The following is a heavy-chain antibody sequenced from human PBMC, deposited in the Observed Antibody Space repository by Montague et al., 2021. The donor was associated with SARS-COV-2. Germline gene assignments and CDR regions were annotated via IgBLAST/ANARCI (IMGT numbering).Heavy chain of an antibody. CDR1: GTSFSGYY. CDR2: ISQSGNT. V-gene: IGHV4-34*01. J-gene: IGHJ6*03. CDR3: ARLGDGIVPSPILGLGPYYSFYYMDV. Sequence: SETLSLTCAVHGTSFSGYYWNWIRQPPGKGLEWIGEISQSGNTKYNPSLQSRVSISLDTSRNQFSLKLTSITAADTAIYYCARLGDGIVPSPILGLGPYYSFYYMDVWGKGTPVTVSS. D-gene: IGHD2-2*02.